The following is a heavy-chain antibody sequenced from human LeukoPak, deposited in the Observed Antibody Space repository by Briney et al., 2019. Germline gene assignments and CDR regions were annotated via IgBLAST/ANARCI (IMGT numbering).Heavy chain of an antibody. CDR3: ARDSGTTGEVKFDP. D-gene: IGHD3-10*01. CDR2: ISGSGTI. J-gene: IGHJ5*02. V-gene: IGHV4-4*07. Sequence: ASETLSLTCTVSGGSIHSYWSWIRQPAGKGLEWIGRISGSGTITYNPALQSRLTISIDTSKNQFSLKLMSVTAADTAVYYCARDSGTTGEVKFDPWGQGTLVTVSS. CDR1: GGSIHSY.